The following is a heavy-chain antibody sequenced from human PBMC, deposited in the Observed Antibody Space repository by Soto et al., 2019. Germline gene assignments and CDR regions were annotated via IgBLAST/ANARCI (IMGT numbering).Heavy chain of an antibody. J-gene: IGHJ5*02. V-gene: IGHV4-39*01. CDR1: GGSISSSSYY. Sequence: SETLSLNCTVSGGSISSSSYYWGWIRQPPGKGLGWIGSIYYSGSTYYNPSLKSRVTISVDTSKNQFSLKLSSVTAADTAVYYCARPTSYYYDSSGSLRNWFDPWGQGTLDTVSS. D-gene: IGHD3-22*01. CDR2: IYYSGST. CDR3: ARPTSYYYDSSGSLRNWFDP.